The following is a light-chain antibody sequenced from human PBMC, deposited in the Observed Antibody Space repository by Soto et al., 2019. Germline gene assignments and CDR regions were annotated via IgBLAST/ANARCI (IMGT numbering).Light chain of an antibody. CDR2: AAS. V-gene: IGKV3-20*01. J-gene: IGKJ3*01. CDR3: QQYDGSPFA. CDR1: ESIGDY. Sequence: EIVLTQSPGALSLSPGDRATLSCWASESIGDYLAWYQQRPGQAPRLLIYAASRRAAGTPHRFSGSGSERAFTLAISGLEPADFGVYYCQQYDGSPFAFGPGTKVDIK.